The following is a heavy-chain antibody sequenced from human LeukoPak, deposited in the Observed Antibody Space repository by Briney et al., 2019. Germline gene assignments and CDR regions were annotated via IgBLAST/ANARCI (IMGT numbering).Heavy chain of an antibody. V-gene: IGHV4-59*12. Sequence: SETLSLTCTVSGGSISSYYWSWIRQPPGKGLEWIGYIYYSGSTIYNPSLKSRVTISVDTSKNQFSLKLSSVTAADTAVYYCAMGDNWNDGTPDYWGQGTLVTVSS. CDR1: GGSISSYY. D-gene: IGHD1-20*01. J-gene: IGHJ4*02. CDR2: IYYSGST. CDR3: AMGDNWNDGTPDY.